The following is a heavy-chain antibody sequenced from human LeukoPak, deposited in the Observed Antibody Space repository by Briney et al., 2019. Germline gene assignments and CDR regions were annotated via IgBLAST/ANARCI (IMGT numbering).Heavy chain of an antibody. D-gene: IGHD3-16*01. J-gene: IGHJ4*02. Sequence: PGGSLRLACAASAFIFSSYSMSWGRQAPGKGLEWVSAISGSGGSTYYADSVKGRFTISRDNSKNTLYLQMNSLRAEDTAVYYCAKVGARDSADYWGQGTLVTVSS. CDR2: ISGSGGST. CDR3: AKVGARDSADY. V-gene: IGHV3-23*01. CDR1: AFIFSSYS.